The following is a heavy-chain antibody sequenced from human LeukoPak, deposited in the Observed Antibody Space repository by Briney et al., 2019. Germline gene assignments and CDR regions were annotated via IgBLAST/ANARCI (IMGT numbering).Heavy chain of an antibody. CDR1: GGSFSSGSYY. Sequence: SETLSLTCTVSGGSFSSGSYYWSWIRQPPGKGLEWIGYIYYSGSTNYNPSLKSRVTISVDTSKNQFSLKLSSVTAADTAVYYCARVVVGAIPYYFDYWGQGTLVTVSS. CDR2: IYYSGST. J-gene: IGHJ4*02. CDR3: ARVVVGAIPYYFDY. D-gene: IGHD1-26*01. V-gene: IGHV4-61*01.